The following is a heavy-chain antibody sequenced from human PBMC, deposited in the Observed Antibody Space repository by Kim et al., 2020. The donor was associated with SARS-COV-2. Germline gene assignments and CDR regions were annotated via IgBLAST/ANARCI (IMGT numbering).Heavy chain of an antibody. Sequence: SETLSLTCTVSGGSISSYYWSWIRQPPGKGLEWIGYIYYSGSTNYNPSLKSRVTISVDTPKNQFSLKLRSVTAADTAVYYCARGGYYGSGCFDYWGQGTLVTVSS. J-gene: IGHJ4*02. CDR3: ARGGYYGSGCFDY. D-gene: IGHD3-10*01. CDR1: GGSISSYY. V-gene: IGHV4-59*13. CDR2: IYYSGST.